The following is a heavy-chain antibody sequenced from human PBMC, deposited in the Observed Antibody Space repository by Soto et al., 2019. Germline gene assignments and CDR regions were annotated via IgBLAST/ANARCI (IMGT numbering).Heavy chain of an antibody. CDR1: GGSISPYY. V-gene: IGHV4-59*01. D-gene: IGHD6-19*01. CDR2: IYYTGTA. J-gene: IGHJ3*02. CDR3: AREFRISSGWYLAAFDI. Sequence: SETLSLTCTVSGGSISPYYWSWLRQSPGKGLEWLGYIYYTGTADYNPSLENRVTLSVDTSTNRFSLELTSVTAADTAVYYCAREFRISSGWYLAAFDIWGQGTMVTVSS.